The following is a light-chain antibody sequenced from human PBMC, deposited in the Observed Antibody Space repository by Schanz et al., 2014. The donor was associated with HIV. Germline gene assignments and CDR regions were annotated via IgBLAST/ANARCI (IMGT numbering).Light chain of an antibody. Sequence: QSALTQPASVSGSPGQSITIPCTGTSSDVGGYNYPPWYQQHPGKAPKLMIYDVSDRPSGVSNRFSGSKSGNTASLTISGLQAEDEADYYCCSYAGSSTYVFGTGTKLTVL. CDR3: CSYAGSSTYV. V-gene: IGLV2-14*03. CDR2: DVS. CDR1: SSDVGGYNY. J-gene: IGLJ1*01.